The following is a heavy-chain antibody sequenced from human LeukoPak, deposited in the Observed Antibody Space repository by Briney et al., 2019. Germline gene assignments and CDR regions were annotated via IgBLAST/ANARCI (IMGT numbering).Heavy chain of an antibody. J-gene: IGHJ5*02. CDR2: LRPDGSST. CDR1: GFTFSSYW. CDR3: TRMSREAPGQPDL. V-gene: IGHV3-74*01. Sequence: GGSLRLSCAASGFTFSSYWMHWVRQAPGKGLEWVSRLRPDGSSTTSADSVKGRFTISRDNAKNTLYLQIGSLRADDTAVYYCTRMSREAPGQPDLWRQGTVVSVST. D-gene: IGHD5-24*01.